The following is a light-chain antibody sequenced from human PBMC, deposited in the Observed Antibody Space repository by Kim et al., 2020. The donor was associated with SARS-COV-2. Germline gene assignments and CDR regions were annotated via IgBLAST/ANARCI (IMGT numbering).Light chain of an antibody. V-gene: IGLV3-21*04. CDR1: SMAGKR. CDR3: QVWDSSSDHRVV. J-gene: IGLJ2*01. Sequence: GGTSMAGKRLRSPQTRPDQAPVLVISYESVRPPGIPGPFPGSNSGNTATVTISRVEAGDEADDYCQVWDSSSDHRVVFGGGTQLTVL. CDR2: YES.